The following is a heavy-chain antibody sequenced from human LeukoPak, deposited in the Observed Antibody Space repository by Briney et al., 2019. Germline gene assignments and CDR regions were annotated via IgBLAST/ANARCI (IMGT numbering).Heavy chain of an antibody. V-gene: IGHV4-4*07. J-gene: IGHJ3*02. CDR2: IYTSANT. D-gene: IGHD1-1*01. CDR1: GASISSYY. Sequence: SETLSLTCNVSGASISSYYWSWIRQPAGKGLEWIGRIYTSANTNYSPSFKSRATISIDRSKNQFSLDLPSVTAADTAVYYCARDRIWNDAGHDPFDIWGQGTMVTVSS. CDR3: ARDRIWNDAGHDPFDI.